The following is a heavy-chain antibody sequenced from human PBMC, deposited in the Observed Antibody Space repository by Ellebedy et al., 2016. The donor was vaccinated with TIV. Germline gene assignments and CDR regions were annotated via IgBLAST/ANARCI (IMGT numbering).Heavy chain of an antibody. CDR2: ISWNKRNL. D-gene: IGHD2-21*02. V-gene: IGHV3-9*01. CDR3: AKDVFDSYSPGYFDY. Sequence: SLKISCTASGFTFDDYAMHWVRQAPGKGLEWVSGISWNKRNLAYADSVKGRFTISRDNATSSLYLQMNSLRPEDTALYYCAKDVFDSYSPGYFDYWGQGTLVTVSS. CDR1: GFTFDDYA. J-gene: IGHJ4*02.